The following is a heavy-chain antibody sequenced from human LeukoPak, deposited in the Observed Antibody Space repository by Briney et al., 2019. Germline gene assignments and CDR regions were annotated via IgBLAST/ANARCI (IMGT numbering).Heavy chain of an antibody. CDR3: ARVFTGYRSSHLFDY. Sequence: GAPVKVSCKASGYTFTSYDINWVRQAPGQGLEWMGWISLYNGNTNYAQNFQGRVTMTADTSTNTAYMELRSLRSDDTAVYYCARVFTGYRSSHLFDYWGQGTLVTVSS. V-gene: IGHV1-18*01. J-gene: IGHJ4*02. CDR2: ISLYNGNT. CDR1: GYTFTSYD. D-gene: IGHD6-13*01.